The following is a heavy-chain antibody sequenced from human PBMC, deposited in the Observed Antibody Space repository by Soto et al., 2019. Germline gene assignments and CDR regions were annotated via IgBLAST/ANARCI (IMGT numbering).Heavy chain of an antibody. CDR2: ISYDGSNK. D-gene: IGHD6-19*01. V-gene: IGHV3-30*18. Sequence: QVQLVESGGGVVQPGRSLRLSCAASGFTFSSYGMHWVRQAPGKGLEWVAVISYDGSNKYYADSLKGRFTISRDNSKKTLDLQMNSLRAEDTAGYYCAKDRDSRGWYDRYLQHWGQGTLVTVSS. J-gene: IGHJ1*01. CDR3: AKDRDSRGWYDRYLQH. CDR1: GFTFSSYG.